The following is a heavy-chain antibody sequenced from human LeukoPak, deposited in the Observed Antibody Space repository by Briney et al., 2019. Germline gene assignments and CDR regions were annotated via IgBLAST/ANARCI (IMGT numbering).Heavy chain of an antibody. V-gene: IGHV4-31*03. CDR2: INHSGST. D-gene: IGHD2-15*01. J-gene: IGHJ4*02. CDR1: GGSISSGGYY. CDR3: ATRKGYCSGGSCYKGGLTPFDY. Sequence: NPSQTLSLTCTVSGGSISSGGYYWSWIRQPPGKGLEWIGEINHSGSTNYNPSLKSRVTISVDTSKNQFSLKLSSVTAADTAVYYCATRKGYCSGGSCYKGGLTPFDYWGQGTLVTVSS.